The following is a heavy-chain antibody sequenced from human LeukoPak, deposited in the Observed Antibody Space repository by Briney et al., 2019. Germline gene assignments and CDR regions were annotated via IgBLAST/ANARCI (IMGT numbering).Heavy chain of an antibody. CDR3: AKACSSAWYSIDY. J-gene: IGHJ4*02. D-gene: IGHD6-19*01. Sequence: GGSLRLSCAASGFTFSSYGMHWVRQAPRKGLEWVAVISYDGGDRFYADSVKGRFTISRDNSNNTLYLQMNSLRAEDTAVYYCAKACSSAWYSIDYWGQGTLVTVSS. CDR1: GFTFSSYG. V-gene: IGHV3-30*18. CDR2: ISYDGGDR.